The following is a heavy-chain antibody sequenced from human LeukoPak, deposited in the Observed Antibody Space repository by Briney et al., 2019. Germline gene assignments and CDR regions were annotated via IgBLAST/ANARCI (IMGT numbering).Heavy chain of an antibody. Sequence: PGGSLRLSCAASGFTFSGHEMNWVRQAPGKGLEWVSYISSSGSAIYYADSVKGRFTISRDNAKNSLYLQMNSLRAEDTAVYYCARALRRGYSYGPDYWGQGTLVTVSS. CDR1: GFTFSGHE. CDR3: ARALRRGYSYGPDY. D-gene: IGHD5-18*01. V-gene: IGHV3-48*03. CDR2: ISSSGSAI. J-gene: IGHJ4*02.